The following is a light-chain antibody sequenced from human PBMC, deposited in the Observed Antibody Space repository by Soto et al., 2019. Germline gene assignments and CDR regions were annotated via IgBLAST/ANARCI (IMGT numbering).Light chain of an antibody. Sequence: DIQMTQSPSTLSASVGDRVTITCRASQSISSWLAWYQQKPGKAPKLLIYKASSLGSGVPSRFSGSVSGTEFTLTISSLQPDDFATYFCQQYRTSWSFGQGTKVEIK. CDR2: KAS. J-gene: IGKJ1*01. CDR1: QSISSW. CDR3: QQYRTSWS. V-gene: IGKV1-5*03.